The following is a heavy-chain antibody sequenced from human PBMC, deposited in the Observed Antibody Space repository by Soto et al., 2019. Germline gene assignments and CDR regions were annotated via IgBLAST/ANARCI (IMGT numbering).Heavy chain of an antibody. D-gene: IGHD2-8*01. CDR1: GFSFFSYA. CDR2: ISGSGGHT. J-gene: IGHJ5*02. Sequence: GGSLRLSCKASGFSFFSYAMSWVRQAPGKGLEWVSTISGSGGHTYYADSVKGRFIVSRDNSENTVSLQMASLRADDTALYFCAKIEMGWFAHWGQGSQVTVSS. CDR3: AKIEMGWFAH. V-gene: IGHV3-23*01.